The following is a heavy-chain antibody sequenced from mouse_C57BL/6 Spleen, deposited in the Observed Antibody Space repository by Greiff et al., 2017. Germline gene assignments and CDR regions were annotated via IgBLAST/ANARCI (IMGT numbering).Heavy chain of an antibody. CDR3: ARSYGNYGGGAMDY. CDR2: INPNNGGT. D-gene: IGHD2-10*02. V-gene: IGHV1-26*01. Sequence: EVQLQQSGPELVKPGASVKISCKASGYTFTDYYMNWVKQSHGKSLEWIGDINPNNGGTSYNQKFKGKATLTVDKSSSTAYMELRSLTSEDSAVYYCARSYGNYGGGAMDYWGQGTSVTVSS. CDR1: GYTFTDYY. J-gene: IGHJ4*01.